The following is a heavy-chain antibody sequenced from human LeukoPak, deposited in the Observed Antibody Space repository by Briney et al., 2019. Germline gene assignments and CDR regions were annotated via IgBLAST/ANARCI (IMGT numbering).Heavy chain of an antibody. CDR1: GFTFSSYE. Sequence: GSLRLSCAASGFTFSSYEMNWVRQPPGKGLEWIGEINHSGSTNYNPSLKSRVTISVDTSKNQFSLKLSSVTAADTAVYYCARPGYSSGWYGYWGQGTLVTVSS. D-gene: IGHD6-19*01. CDR2: INHSGST. J-gene: IGHJ4*02. V-gene: IGHV4-34*01. CDR3: ARPGYSSGWYGY.